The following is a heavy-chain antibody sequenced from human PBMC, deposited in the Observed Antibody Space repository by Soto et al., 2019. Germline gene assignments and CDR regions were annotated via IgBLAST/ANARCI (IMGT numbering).Heavy chain of an antibody. CDR3: ASDPSTSHQWPLTFFDY. CDR1: GLTFSTHG. Sequence: GGSLRLSCAGSGLTFSTHGMHWVRQAPGKGLEWVAFISYGGGKEYYRDSVKGRFTISRDNSKNTVYLQMSSLRAEDTAVYFCASDPSTSHQWPLTFFDYWGQGTLVTVSS. V-gene: IGHV3-30*03. CDR2: ISYGGGKE. J-gene: IGHJ4*02. D-gene: IGHD3-16*01.